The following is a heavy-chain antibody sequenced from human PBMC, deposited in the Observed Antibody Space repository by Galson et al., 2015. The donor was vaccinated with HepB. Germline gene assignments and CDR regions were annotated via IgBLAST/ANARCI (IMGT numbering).Heavy chain of an antibody. Sequence: SLRLSCAASGFTFSSYSMNWVRQAPGKGLEWVSSISSSSSYIYYADSVKGRFTISRDNAKNSLYLQMNSLRAEDTAVYYCARDSSPPLWFGEFYYYYGMDVWGQGTTVTVSS. CDR2: ISSSSSYI. D-gene: IGHD3-10*01. CDR1: GFTFSSYS. J-gene: IGHJ6*02. V-gene: IGHV3-21*01. CDR3: ARDSSPPLWFGEFYYYYGMDV.